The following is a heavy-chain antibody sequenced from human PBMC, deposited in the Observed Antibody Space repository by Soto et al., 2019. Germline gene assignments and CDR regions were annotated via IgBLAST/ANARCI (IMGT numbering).Heavy chain of an antibody. D-gene: IGHD2-21*01. J-gene: IGHJ6*02. CDR3: AASCVACGGFNYYGMDV. CDR2: IYYSGTT. Sequence: QVQLQESGPGLVKPSQTLSLTCTVSGGSISSGGYYWYWLRQHPGKGLEWNGYIYYSGTTYSNPSLKSRVTRSVDTSKNKFSLKLSAVTAADTAVYYCAASCVACGGFNYYGMDVWGQGTTVTVSS. CDR1: GGSISSGGYY. V-gene: IGHV4-31*03.